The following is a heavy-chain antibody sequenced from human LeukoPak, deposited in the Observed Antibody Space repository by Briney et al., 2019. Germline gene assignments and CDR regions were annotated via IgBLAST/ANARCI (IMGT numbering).Heavy chain of an antibody. V-gene: IGHV1-18*01. D-gene: IGHD3-22*01. CDR3: ASGDYYDSSGYDI. CDR1: GYTFSSYG. J-gene: IGHJ4*02. Sequence: ASVKVSCKASGYTFSSYGFSWVRQAPGQGLEWMGWISAYNGNTNYAQKLQGRVTMTTDTSTSTAYMELSSLRSEDTAVYYCASGDYYDSSGYDIWGQGTLVTVSS. CDR2: ISAYNGNT.